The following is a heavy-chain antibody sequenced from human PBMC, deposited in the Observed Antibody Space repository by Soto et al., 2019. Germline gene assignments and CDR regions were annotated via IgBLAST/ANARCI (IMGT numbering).Heavy chain of an antibody. V-gene: IGHV1-69*02. Sequence: SVKLCCKDSGGTFSSYTISWVRQAPGQGLEWMGRIIPILGIANYAQKFQGRVTITADKSTSTAYMELSSLSSEYTAVYYCARWGSWSYYNTSCYFYYWGQ. D-gene: IGHD3-10*01. CDR1: GGTFSSYT. CDR3: ARWGSWSYYNTSCYFYY. CDR2: IIPILGIA. J-gene: IGHJ4*02.